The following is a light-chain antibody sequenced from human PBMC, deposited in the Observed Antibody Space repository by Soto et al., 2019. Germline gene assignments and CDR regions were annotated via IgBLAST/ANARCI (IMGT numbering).Light chain of an antibody. CDR3: SSYAGSNNFPYV. J-gene: IGLJ1*01. CDR1: SSDVGSYNY. CDR2: EVT. Sequence: QSALTQPPSVSGSPGQSVAVSCTGTSSDVGSYNYVSWYQQHPGKAPKLMIYEVTKRPSGVPDRFSGSKSDNTASLTVSGLQAEDEADYYCSSYAGSNNFPYVFGTGTKVTVL. V-gene: IGLV2-8*01.